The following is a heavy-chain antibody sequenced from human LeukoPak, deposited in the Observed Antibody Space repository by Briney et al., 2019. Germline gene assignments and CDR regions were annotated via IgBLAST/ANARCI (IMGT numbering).Heavy chain of an antibody. CDR1: GFTFSSYS. CDR3: ARLRGYSYGYGDY. D-gene: IGHD5-18*01. J-gene: IGHJ4*02. CDR2: ISSSGNTI. Sequence: GGSLRLSSAASGFTFSSYSMNWVRQAQGKGLEWVSYISSSGNTIDYADSVKGRFTISRDNAKNSLYLQMVSLRAEDTAVYYCARLRGYSYGYGDYWGQGTLVTVSS. V-gene: IGHV3-48*04.